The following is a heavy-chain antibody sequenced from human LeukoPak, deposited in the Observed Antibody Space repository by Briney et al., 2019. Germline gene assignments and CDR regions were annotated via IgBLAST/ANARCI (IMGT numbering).Heavy chain of an antibody. J-gene: IGHJ6*03. Sequence: PGGSLRLSCAPSGFTFGDYAMTWVRQAPGKGLEWVSYISSSGSTIYYADSVKGRFTISRDNAKNSLYLQMNSLRAEDTAVYYCARVSYYMDVWGKGTTVTVSS. CDR3: ARVSYYMDV. V-gene: IGHV3-11*04. CDR2: ISSSGSTI. CDR1: GFTFGDYA.